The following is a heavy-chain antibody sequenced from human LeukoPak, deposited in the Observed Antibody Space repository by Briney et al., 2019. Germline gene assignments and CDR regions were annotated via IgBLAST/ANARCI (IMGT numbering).Heavy chain of an antibody. J-gene: IGHJ5*02. CDR1: GFTFSSYW. CDR2: INSDGSST. Sequence: GGSLRLSCAASGFTFSSYWMHWVRQAPGKGLVWVSRINSDGSSTSYADSVKGRFTISRDNAKNTLYLQMNSLRVEDTAVYYCARSYSRSYWFDPCGQGTLVTVSS. CDR3: ARSYSRSYWFDP. D-gene: IGHD6-6*01. V-gene: IGHV3-74*01.